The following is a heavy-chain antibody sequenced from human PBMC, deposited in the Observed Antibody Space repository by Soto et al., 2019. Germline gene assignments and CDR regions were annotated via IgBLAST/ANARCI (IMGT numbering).Heavy chain of an antibody. CDR3: ARERMVRGVTNWFDP. Sequence: GASVKVSCKASGYTFTTYPIHWVRQAPGQGLEWMGWINPANGDRDFLQKFQGRFTISRDNSKNTLYLQMGSLRAEDMAVYYCARERMVRGVTNWFDPWGQGTLVTVSS. CDR2: INPANGDR. V-gene: IGHV1-3*03. J-gene: IGHJ5*02. D-gene: IGHD3-10*01. CDR1: GYTFTTYP.